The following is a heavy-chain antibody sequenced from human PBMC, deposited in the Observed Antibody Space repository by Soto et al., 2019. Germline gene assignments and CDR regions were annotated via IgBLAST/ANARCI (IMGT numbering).Heavy chain of an antibody. CDR2: IIPIFGTA. CDR3: ARVERSGSYQAYYYYGMDV. CDR1: GGTFSSYA. Sequence: SVKVSCKASGGTFSSYAISGVRQAPGQGLEWMGGIIPIFGTANYAQKFQGRVTITADKSTSTAYMELSSLRSEDTAVYYCARVERSGSYQAYYYYGMDVWGQGTTVTVSS. D-gene: IGHD1-26*01. V-gene: IGHV1-69*06. J-gene: IGHJ6*02.